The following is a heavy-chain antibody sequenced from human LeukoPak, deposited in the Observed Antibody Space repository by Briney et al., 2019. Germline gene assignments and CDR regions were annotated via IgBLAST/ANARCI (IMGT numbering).Heavy chain of an antibody. CDR2: INPNSGGT. CDR1: GYTFTGYY. V-gene: IGHV1-2*02. D-gene: IGHD2-2*02. Sequence: GASVKVSCKASGYTFTGYYMHWARQAPGQGLEWMGWINPNSGGTNYAQKSQGRVTMTRDTSISTAYMELSRLRSDDTAVYYCARGRYQLLYVHYYYYMDVWGKGTTVTVSS. J-gene: IGHJ6*03. CDR3: ARGRYQLLYVHYYYYMDV.